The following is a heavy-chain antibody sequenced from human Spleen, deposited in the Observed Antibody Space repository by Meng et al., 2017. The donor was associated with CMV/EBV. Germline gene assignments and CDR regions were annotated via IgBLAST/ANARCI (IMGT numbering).Heavy chain of an antibody. CDR1: GASISTYY. D-gene: IGHD6-13*01. V-gene: IGHV4-59*01. J-gene: IGHJ5*01. Sequence: SETLSLTCTVSGASISTYYWSWIRQPPGKGLEWIGYNYYSGSTNYNPSLRSRVTISVDTSKNQFSLKLSSVTAADTAVYYCARGGAYTSSWFDSWGQGTLVTVSS. CDR2: NYYSGST. CDR3: ARGGAYTSSWFDS.